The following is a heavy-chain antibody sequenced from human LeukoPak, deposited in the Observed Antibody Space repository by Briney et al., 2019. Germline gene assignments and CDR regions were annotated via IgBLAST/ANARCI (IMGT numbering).Heavy chain of an antibody. D-gene: IGHD3-22*01. CDR2: ISWNSGSI. Sequence: PGGSLRLSCAASGFTFSNYAMHWVRQAPGKGLEWVSGISWNSGSIGYADSVKGRFTISRDNAKNSLYLQMNSLRAEDTALYYCAKDIYYDSSGSHAFDIWGQGTMVTVSS. V-gene: IGHV3-9*01. CDR3: AKDIYYDSSGSHAFDI. CDR1: GFTFSNYA. J-gene: IGHJ3*02.